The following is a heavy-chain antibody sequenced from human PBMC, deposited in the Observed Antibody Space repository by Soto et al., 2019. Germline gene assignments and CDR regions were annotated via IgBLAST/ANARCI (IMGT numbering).Heavy chain of an antibody. V-gene: IGHV3-30-3*01. CDR1: GFTFSSYA. Sequence: QVQLVESGGGVVQPGRSLRLSCAASGFTFSSYAMHWVRQARGKGLEWVAVISNDGTNKYYADSVKGRFIISRDNSKNTVYLQMNSLRAEDTAVYYCARDRVGPSDWGQGTLVTVSS. J-gene: IGHJ4*02. D-gene: IGHD1-26*01. CDR2: ISNDGTNK. CDR3: ARDRVGPSD.